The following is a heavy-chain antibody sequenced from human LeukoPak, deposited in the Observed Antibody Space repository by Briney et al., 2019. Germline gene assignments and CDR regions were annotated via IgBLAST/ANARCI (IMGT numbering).Heavy chain of an antibody. V-gene: IGHV1-18*01. CDR2: ISAYNGNT. CDR1: GYTFTSYG. Sequence: ASVKVSCKASGYTFTSYGISWVRQAPGQGLEWMGWISAYNGNTNYAQKFQGRVTMTRDTSISTAYMELSRLRSDDTAVYYCARRLLYGDCLSPWGQGTLVTVSS. D-gene: IGHD4-17*01. J-gene: IGHJ5*02. CDR3: ARRLLYGDCLSP.